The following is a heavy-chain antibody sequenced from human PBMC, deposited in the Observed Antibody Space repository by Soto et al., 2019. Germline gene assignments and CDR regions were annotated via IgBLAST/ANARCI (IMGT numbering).Heavy chain of an antibody. D-gene: IGHD3-16*01. CDR3: ASRTFGDPYYFDY. CDR1: GGSISSYY. Sequence: SETLSLTCTVSGGSISSYYWSWIRQPPGKGLEWIGYIYYSGSTNYNPSLKSRVTISVDTSKNQFSLKLSSVTAADTAVYYCASRTFGDPYYFDYWGQGTLVTVSS. CDR2: IYYSGST. V-gene: IGHV4-59*01. J-gene: IGHJ4*02.